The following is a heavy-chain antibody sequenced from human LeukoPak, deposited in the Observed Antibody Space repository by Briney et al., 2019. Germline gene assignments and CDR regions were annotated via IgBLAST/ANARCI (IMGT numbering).Heavy chain of an antibody. Sequence: GGSLRLSCAASGFTFSSYGMHWVREAPGKGLEWVAVISYDGSNKYYADSVKGRFTISRDNSKNTLYLQMNSLRAEDTAVYYCAKDEALDYYGSGSYLGYWGQGTLVTVSS. J-gene: IGHJ4*02. D-gene: IGHD3-10*01. CDR1: GFTFSSYG. CDR2: ISYDGSNK. V-gene: IGHV3-30*18. CDR3: AKDEALDYYGSGSYLGY.